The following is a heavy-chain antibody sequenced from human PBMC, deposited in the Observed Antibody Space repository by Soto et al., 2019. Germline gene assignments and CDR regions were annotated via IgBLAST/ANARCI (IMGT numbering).Heavy chain of an antibody. V-gene: IGHV1-18*01. J-gene: IGHJ4*02. CDR3: ASRKTTGASRWIHYYFDY. Sequence: GASVKVSCKASGYTVSSFGISWVRQAPGQGLEWLGWITTYNSQTRYAQKLQGRVTMTTDTSTNTAYMELRSLKFDDTAVYYCASRKTTGASRWIHYYFDYWGQGTLVTVSS. CDR2: ITTYNSQT. D-gene: IGHD1-1*01. CDR1: GYTVSSFG.